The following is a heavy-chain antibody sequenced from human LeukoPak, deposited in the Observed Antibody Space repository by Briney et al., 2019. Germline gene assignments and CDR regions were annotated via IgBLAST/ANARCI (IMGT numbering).Heavy chain of an antibody. V-gene: IGHV1-69*13. CDR1: GGTFSSYT. CDR3: AREEGYCSSTSCYSPLDY. D-gene: IGHD2-2*01. J-gene: IGHJ4*02. CDR2: IIPIFGTA. Sequence: SVKVSCKASGGTFSSYTISWVRQAPGQGLEWMGGIIPIFGTANYAQKFQGRVTITADESTSTAYMELSSLRSEDTAVYYCAREEGYCSSTSCYSPLDYWGQGTLVTVSS.